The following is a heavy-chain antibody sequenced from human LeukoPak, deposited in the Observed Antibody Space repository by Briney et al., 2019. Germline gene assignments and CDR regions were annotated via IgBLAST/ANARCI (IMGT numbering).Heavy chain of an antibody. Sequence: SQTLSLTCTVSGGSVTSGGHYWSWIRQYPGRGLDWLGNIYHSGSTYYNPSLKSRVTISVDTSTNQFSLKLSSVSATDTAVYYCARVGFAEATFAFDIWGQGTLVTVSS. CDR1: GGSVTSGGHY. D-gene: IGHD3-10*01. J-gene: IGHJ3*02. CDR2: IYHSGST. CDR3: ARVGFAEATFAFDI. V-gene: IGHV4-31*03.